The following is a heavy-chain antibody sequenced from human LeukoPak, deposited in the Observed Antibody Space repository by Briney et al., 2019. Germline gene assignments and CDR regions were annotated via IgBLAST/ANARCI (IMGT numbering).Heavy chain of an antibody. Sequence: GGSLRLSCAASGFTFSSYAVSWVRQAPGKGLEWVSAISGSGGSTYYADSVKGRFTISRDNSKNTLYLQMNSLRAEDTAVYYCAKGRGFQRTYYFDYWGQGTLVTVSS. D-gene: IGHD3-10*01. CDR3: AKGRGFQRTYYFDY. CDR1: GFTFSSYA. CDR2: ISGSGGST. V-gene: IGHV3-23*01. J-gene: IGHJ4*02.